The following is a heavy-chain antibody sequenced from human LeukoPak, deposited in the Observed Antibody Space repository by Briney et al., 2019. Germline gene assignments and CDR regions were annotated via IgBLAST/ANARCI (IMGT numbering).Heavy chain of an antibody. CDR1: GYTFTSYY. D-gene: IGHD6-19*01. V-gene: IGHV1-46*01. CDR3: STAKYSSGWYGAFDI. Sequence: GASVKVSCKASGYTFTSYYVHWVRQAPGEGLEWMGIINPSGGSTSYAQKFQGRVTMTEDTSTDTAYMELSSLRSEDTAVYYCSTAKYSSGWYGAFDIWGQGTMLTVSS. CDR2: INPSGGST. J-gene: IGHJ3*02.